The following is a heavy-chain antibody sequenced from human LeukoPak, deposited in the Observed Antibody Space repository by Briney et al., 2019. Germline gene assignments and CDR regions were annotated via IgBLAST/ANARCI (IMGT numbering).Heavy chain of an antibody. J-gene: IGHJ4*02. CDR3: ARDSDGYDL. D-gene: IGHD2-15*01. V-gene: IGHV3-7*01. Sequence: GGSLRLSCAASGFTFSSRWISWVRQAPGKGLEWVANTKQDGSEKYYVDSVKGRFTISRDNAKNSLYLQMNSLRVDDTAVYYCARDSDGYDLWGQGTLVTVSS. CDR1: GFTFSSRW. CDR2: TKQDGSEK.